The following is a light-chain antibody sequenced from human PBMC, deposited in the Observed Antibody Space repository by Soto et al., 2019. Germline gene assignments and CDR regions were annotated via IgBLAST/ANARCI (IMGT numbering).Light chain of an antibody. CDR1: TGAVTSGYY. J-gene: IGLJ1*01. V-gene: IGLV7-43*01. CDR2: RTS. Sequence: QTVVTQEPSLTASPGGTVTLTCASSTGAVTSGYYQNCFQQKPGQAPRALIYRTSNKHSWTPPRFSGSLLGGKAALTLSGVQPEDEAEYYCLIYDGGAYVFGTGTKLTVL. CDR3: LIYDGGAYV.